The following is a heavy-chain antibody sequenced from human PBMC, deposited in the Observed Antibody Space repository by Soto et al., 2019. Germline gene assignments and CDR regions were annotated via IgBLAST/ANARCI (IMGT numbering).Heavy chain of an antibody. Sequence: QVQLVESGGGVVQPGRSLSLSCAASGFTFSSYGMHWVRQAPGKGLEWVAVISYDGSNKYYADSVKGRFTISRDNSKNTLYLQMNSLRAEDTAVYYCAKDAERDGYNYLDYWGQGTLVTVSS. D-gene: IGHD5-12*01. V-gene: IGHV3-30*18. CDR3: AKDAERDGYNYLDY. CDR1: GFTFSSYG. CDR2: ISYDGSNK. J-gene: IGHJ4*02.